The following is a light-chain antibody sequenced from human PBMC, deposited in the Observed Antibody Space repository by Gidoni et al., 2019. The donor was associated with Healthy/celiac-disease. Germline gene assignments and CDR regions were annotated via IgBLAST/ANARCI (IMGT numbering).Light chain of an antibody. V-gene: IGKV3-11*01. CDR3: QQRSNWPPWT. Sequence: DIVLTQSPATLSLSPGVRATLSCRASQSVSSYLARYQQKPGQPPRLLIYDASNRTTGIPARFSGSGSGTEFTITISSLEPEDFAVYYCQQRSNWPPWTFGQGTKVEIK. CDR1: QSVSSY. CDR2: DAS. J-gene: IGKJ1*01.